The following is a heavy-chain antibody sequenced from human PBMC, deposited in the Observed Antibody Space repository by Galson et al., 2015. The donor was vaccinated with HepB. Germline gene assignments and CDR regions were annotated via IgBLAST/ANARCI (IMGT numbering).Heavy chain of an antibody. V-gene: IGHV1-8*01. D-gene: IGHD3-22*01. J-gene: IGHJ6*02. CDR2: MNPNSGNT. CDR3: ARNLDYYDTPPDGMDV. CDR1: GSTFTSYD. Sequence: SVKVSCKASGSTFTSYDINWARQATGQGLEWMGWMNPNSGNTGYAQKFQGRVTMTRNTSISTAYMELSSLRSEDTAVYYCARNLDYYDTPPDGMDVWGQGTTVTVSS.